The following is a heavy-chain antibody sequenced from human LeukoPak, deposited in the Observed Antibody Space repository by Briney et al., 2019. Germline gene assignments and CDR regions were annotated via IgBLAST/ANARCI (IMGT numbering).Heavy chain of an antibody. CDR3: ARDLGSSTVTTAFDY. CDR1: GFIFNDYY. Sequence: GGSLRLSCTASGFIFNDYYMSWIRQTPGKGLEWLSYISRTGNTIYYRDSVKGRFTISRDNANNQLHLQMDNLRAEDTAVYFCARDLGSSTVTTAFDYWGQGTLVTVSS. J-gene: IGHJ4*02. CDR2: ISRTGNTI. D-gene: IGHD4-17*01. V-gene: IGHV3-11*01.